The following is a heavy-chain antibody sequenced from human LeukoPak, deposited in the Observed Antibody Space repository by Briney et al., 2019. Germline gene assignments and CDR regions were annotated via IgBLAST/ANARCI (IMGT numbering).Heavy chain of an antibody. CDR1: GFTFSSYS. CDR3: AKDLSYGFDY. Sequence: GGSLRLSCAASGFTFSSYSMNWVRQAPGKGLEWVSYISSSSSTIYYADSVKGRFTISRDNSKNMLYLQMNSLRAEDTAVYYCAKDLSYGFDYWGQGTLVTVSS. D-gene: IGHD5-18*01. CDR2: ISSSSSTI. J-gene: IGHJ4*02. V-gene: IGHV3-48*01.